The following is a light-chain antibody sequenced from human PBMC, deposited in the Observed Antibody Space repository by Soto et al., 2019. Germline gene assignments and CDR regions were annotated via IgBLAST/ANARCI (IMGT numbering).Light chain of an antibody. CDR3: QQYKTYSGT. CDR1: QSISNW. J-gene: IGKJ1*01. V-gene: IGKV1-5*03. CDR2: KAS. Sequence: DIPMTQSPSTLSASVGDRVTITCRASQSISNWLAWYQQRPGKAPKPLIYKASSLESGVPSRFSGSGSGTEFTLTISSLQPDDFATYYCQQYKTYSGTLGQGTKVDIK.